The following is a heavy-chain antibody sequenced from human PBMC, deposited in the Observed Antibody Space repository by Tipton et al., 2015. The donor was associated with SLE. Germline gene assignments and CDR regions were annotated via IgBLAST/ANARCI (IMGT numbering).Heavy chain of an antibody. J-gene: IGHJ6*02. CDR3: ARSGDYSGIYYYGFDV. D-gene: IGHD4-11*01. CDR2: IYHSGGA. Sequence: TLSLTCTVSGDSITSGGYYWSWIRQHPGKGLEWIGHIYHSGGAHYNPSLKSRLTMSEDTSKNQFSLRLTSVTAADTAVYYCARSGDYSGIYYYGFDVWGQGTTVTVSS. V-gene: IGHV4-31*03. CDR1: GDSITSGGYY.